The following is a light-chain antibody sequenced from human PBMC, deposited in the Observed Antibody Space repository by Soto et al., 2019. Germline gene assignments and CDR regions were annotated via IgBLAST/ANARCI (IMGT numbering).Light chain of an antibody. CDR3: QQSYSTLRT. CDR1: QSIISY. V-gene: IGKV1-39*01. CDR2: AAS. J-gene: IGKJ5*01. Sequence: DIQMTQSPSSLSASVGGRVTVACLSSQSIISYLNWYQQKPGKAPKLLIYAASSLQSGVPSRFSGSGSGTDFTLTISSLQPEDFATYYCQQSYSTLRTFGQGTRLEIK.